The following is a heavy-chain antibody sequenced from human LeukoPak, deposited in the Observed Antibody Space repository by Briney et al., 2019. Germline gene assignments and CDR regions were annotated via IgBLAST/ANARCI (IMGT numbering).Heavy chain of an antibody. D-gene: IGHD3-10*01. Sequence: SETLSLTCAVYGGSFSGYYWSWIRQPPGKGLEWIGEINHSGSTNYNPSLKSRVTISVDTSKNQFSLKLSSVTAADTAVYYCARRVLLWFGELLSANNWFDPWGQGTLVTVSS. CDR2: INHSGST. CDR3: ARRVLLWFGELLSANNWFDP. J-gene: IGHJ5*02. V-gene: IGHV4-34*01. CDR1: GGSFSGYY.